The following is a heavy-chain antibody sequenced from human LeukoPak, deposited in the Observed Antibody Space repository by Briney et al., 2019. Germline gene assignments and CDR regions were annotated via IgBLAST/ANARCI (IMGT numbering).Heavy chain of an antibody. CDR2: ISAGNGNT. CDR1: GYTFTSYA. CDR3: ACSVTTQFQGDY. V-gene: IGHV1-3*01. J-gene: IGHJ4*02. D-gene: IGHD4-17*01. Sequence: GASVKVSCKASGYTFTSYAMHWVRQAPGQRLEWMGWISAGNGNTKYSQKFQGRVTITRDTSASTAYMELSSLRSEDTAVYYCACSVTTQFQGDYWGQGTLVTVSS.